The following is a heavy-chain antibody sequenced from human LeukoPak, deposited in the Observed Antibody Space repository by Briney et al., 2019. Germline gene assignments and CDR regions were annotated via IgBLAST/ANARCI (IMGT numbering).Heavy chain of an antibody. D-gene: IGHD2-2*01. CDR2: INTNTGNP. Sequence: ASVKVSCKASGYTFTSYAMNWVRQAPGQGLEWMGWINTNTGNPTYAQGFTGRFVFSLDTSVSTAYLQISSLKAEDTAVYYCASRGYCSSTSCPSDYYYGTDVWGQGTTVTVSS. J-gene: IGHJ6*02. CDR1: GYTFTSYA. CDR3: ASRGYCSSTSCPSDYYYGTDV. V-gene: IGHV7-4-1*02.